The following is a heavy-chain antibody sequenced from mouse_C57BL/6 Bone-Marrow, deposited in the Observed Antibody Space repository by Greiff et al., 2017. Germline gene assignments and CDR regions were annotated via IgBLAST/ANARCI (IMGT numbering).Heavy chain of an antibody. CDR2: IYPGDGDT. CDR3: ARGYYYGSSYYYAMDY. CDR1: GYAFSSSW. D-gene: IGHD1-1*01. V-gene: IGHV1-82*01. Sequence: QVQLQQSGPELVKPGASVKISCKASGYAFSSSWMNWVKQRPGKGLEWIGRIYPGDGDTNYNGKFKGKATLTADKSSSTAYMQLSSLTSEDSAVYFCARGYYYGSSYYYAMDYWGQGTSVTVSS. J-gene: IGHJ4*01.